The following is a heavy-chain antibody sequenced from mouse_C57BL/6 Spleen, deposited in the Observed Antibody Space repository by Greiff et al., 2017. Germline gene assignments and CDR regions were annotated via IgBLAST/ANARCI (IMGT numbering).Heavy chain of an antibody. Sequence: VQLKESGPELVKPGASVKISCKASGYSFTGYYMNWVKQSPEKSLEWIGEINPSTGGTTYNQKFKAKATLTVDKSSSTAYMQLKSLTSEDSAVYYCARGDYYGSREWYFDVWGTGTTVTVSS. CDR3: ARGDYYGSREWYFDV. CDR2: INPSTGGT. CDR1: GYSFTGYY. D-gene: IGHD1-1*01. J-gene: IGHJ1*03. V-gene: IGHV1-42*01.